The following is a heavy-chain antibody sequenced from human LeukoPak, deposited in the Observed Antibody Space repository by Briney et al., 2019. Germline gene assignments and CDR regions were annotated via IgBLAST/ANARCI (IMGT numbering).Heavy chain of an antibody. CDR2: ISGSGGST. CDR3: ARPIYQLLLFGSSYYFDY. V-gene: IGHV3-23*01. Sequence: GGSLRLSCAASGFTFSSYAMSWVRQAPGKGLEWVSAISGSGGSTYYADSVKGRFTISRDNSKNTLYLQMNSLRAEDTAVYYCARPIYQLLLFGSSYYFDYWGQGTLVTVSS. D-gene: IGHD2-2*01. CDR1: GFTFSSYA. J-gene: IGHJ4*02.